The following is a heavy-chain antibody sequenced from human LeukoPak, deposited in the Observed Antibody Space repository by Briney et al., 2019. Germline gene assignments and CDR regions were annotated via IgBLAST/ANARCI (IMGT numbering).Heavy chain of an antibody. V-gene: IGHV6-1*01. CDR1: GDSVSSISAA. J-gene: IGHJ5*02. CDR2: TYYRSKCYY. CDR3: ARGGSGWSVSLFDP. Sequence: SQTLSLTSAISGDSVSSISAAWNWIRQSPSRGLEWLGRTYYRSKCYYDYAVSVKSPMTIYPDTSKNQFSLQLNSVTPEDTAVYYCARGGSGWSVSLFDPWGQGTLVTVSS. D-gene: IGHD6-13*01.